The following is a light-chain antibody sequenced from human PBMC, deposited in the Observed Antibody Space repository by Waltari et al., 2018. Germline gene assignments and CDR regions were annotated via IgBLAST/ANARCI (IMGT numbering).Light chain of an antibody. V-gene: IGLV2-14*03. CDR2: EGS. Sequence: QSALTQPASVSESPGQSITISCTGTSSDVCGYNYVSCYQQHPGKAPKLMIYEGSNRPAGVSHRFCVSKSCNTASLTISGLQAEDEADYYCSSYISSSTLELFGGGTSLTVL. J-gene: IGLJ2*01. CDR1: SSDVCGYNY. CDR3: SSYISSSTLEL.